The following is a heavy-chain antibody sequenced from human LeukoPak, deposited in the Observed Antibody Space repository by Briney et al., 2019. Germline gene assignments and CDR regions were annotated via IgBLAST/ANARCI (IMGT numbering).Heavy chain of an antibody. V-gene: IGHV4-4*09. CDR1: GGSISSYY. J-gene: IGHJ4*02. Sequence: SETLSLTCTVSGGSISSYYWGWIRQPPGKGLEWIGYIYTSGSTNYNPSLKSRVTISVDTSKKQFSLKLNSVTAADTAVYYCARDPTGGSSWYQYYFDYWGQGTLVTVSS. CDR3: ARDPTGGSSWYQYYFDY. CDR2: IYTSGST. D-gene: IGHD6-13*01.